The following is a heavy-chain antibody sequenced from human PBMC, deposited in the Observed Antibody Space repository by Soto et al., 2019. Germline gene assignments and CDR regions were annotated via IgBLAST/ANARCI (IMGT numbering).Heavy chain of an antibody. J-gene: IGHJ3*02. CDR2: IYYSGST. CDR3: ASGYDYWDAFDI. V-gene: IGHV4-31*03. CDR1: GGSISSGGYY. Sequence: SETLSLTCTVSGGSISSGGYYWSWIRQHPGKGLEWIGYIYYSGSTYYNPSLKSRVTISVDTSKNQFSLKLSSVAAADTAVYYCASGYDYWDAFDIWGQGTMVTVSS. D-gene: IGHD5-12*01.